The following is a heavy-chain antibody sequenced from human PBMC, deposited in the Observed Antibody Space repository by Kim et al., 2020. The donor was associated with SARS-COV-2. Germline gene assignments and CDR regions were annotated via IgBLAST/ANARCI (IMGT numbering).Heavy chain of an antibody. CDR3: SRELYGSGRPLGYYYGMDV. CDR1: GFTVSSNY. CDR2: IYSGGST. D-gene: IGHD3-10*01. V-gene: IGHV3-66*01. J-gene: IGHJ6*01. Sequence: GGSLRLSCAASGFTVSSNYMSWVRQAPGKGLEWVSVIYSGGSTYYADSVKGRFTISRDNSKNTRYLQMNSLRDEDTAVYYCSRELYGSGRPLGYYYGMDV.